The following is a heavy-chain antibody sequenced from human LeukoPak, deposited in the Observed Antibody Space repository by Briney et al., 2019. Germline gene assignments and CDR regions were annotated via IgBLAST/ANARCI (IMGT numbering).Heavy chain of an antibody. CDR3: ARVGDTYAIDD. Sequence: PSETLSLTCTVSDGSISSGSYYWSWIRQPAGKGLEWIGRIYTSGGTNYNPSLKSRVTISVDTSKNQFSLQLNSVTPEDTAVYYCARVGDTYAIDDWGQGTLVTVSS. V-gene: IGHV4-61*02. J-gene: IGHJ4*02. CDR2: IYTSGGT. CDR1: DGSISSGSYY. D-gene: IGHD5-18*01.